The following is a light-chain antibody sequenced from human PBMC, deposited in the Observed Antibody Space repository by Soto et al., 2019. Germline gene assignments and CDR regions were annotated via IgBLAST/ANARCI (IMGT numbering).Light chain of an antibody. CDR1: QSVLHSPNNKNY. Sequence: DIVMTQSPDSLAVSLGERATINCKSSQSVLHSPNNKNYLAWYQQQPGQPPKLLIYWASTRESGVPDRFSGSGSGTDFTLTISSLQAEDVAVYYCHQYNGIPWTFGQGTKGEIK. V-gene: IGKV4-1*01. CDR3: HQYNGIPWT. J-gene: IGKJ1*01. CDR2: WAS.